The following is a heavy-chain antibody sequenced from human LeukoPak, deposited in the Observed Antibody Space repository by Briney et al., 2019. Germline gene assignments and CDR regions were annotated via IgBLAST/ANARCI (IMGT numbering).Heavy chain of an antibody. CDR2: ISAYNGNT. Sequence: APVKVSCKASGYTFTSYAMNWVRQAPGQGLEWMGWISAYNGNTNYAQKLQGRVTMTTDTSTSTAYMELRSLRSDDTAVYYCARAGLSGSYYSYYFDYWGQGTLVTVSS. D-gene: IGHD3-10*01. J-gene: IGHJ4*02. CDR1: GYTFTSYA. CDR3: ARAGLSGSYYSYYFDY. V-gene: IGHV1-18*01.